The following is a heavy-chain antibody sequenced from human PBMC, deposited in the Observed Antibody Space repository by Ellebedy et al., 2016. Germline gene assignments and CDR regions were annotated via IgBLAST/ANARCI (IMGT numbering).Heavy chain of an antibody. CDR3: ARWCLLTGRYYYYMDV. CDR1: GGSFSGYY. CDR2: INRSGST. D-gene: IGHD7-27*01. Sequence: SETLSLTXALYGGSFSGYYWSWIRQSPGKGLEWIGEINRSGSTNYNPSLKSRVTISVDTSKNQFSLKLSSVTAADTAVYYCARWCLLTGRYYYYMDVWGKGTTVTVSS. V-gene: IGHV4-34*01. J-gene: IGHJ6*03.